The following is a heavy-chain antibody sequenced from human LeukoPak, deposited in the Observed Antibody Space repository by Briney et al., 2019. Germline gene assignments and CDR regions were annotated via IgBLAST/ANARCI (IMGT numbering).Heavy chain of an antibody. V-gene: IGHV3-15*01. J-gene: IGHJ4*02. Sequence: GGSLRLSCAGSGFIFSNALMNWVRQAPGKGLEWVGLIRIKTEGGTADYSAPVKGRFTISRDDSKNTLFLQMNSLKTEDTAVYYCAISTDSFDYWGQGTLVTVSP. D-gene: IGHD2/OR15-2a*01. CDR1: GFIFSNAL. CDR2: IRIKTEGGTA. CDR3: AISTDSFDY.